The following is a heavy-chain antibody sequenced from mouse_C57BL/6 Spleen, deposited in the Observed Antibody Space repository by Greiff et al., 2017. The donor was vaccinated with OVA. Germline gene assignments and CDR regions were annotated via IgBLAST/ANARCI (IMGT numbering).Heavy chain of an antibody. J-gene: IGHJ3*01. CDR2: IYPGDGDT. CDR1: GYAFSSSW. V-gene: IGHV1-82*01. Sequence: QVQLQQSGPELVKPGASVKISCKASGYAFSSSWMNWVKQRPGKGLEWIGRIYPGDGDTNYNGKFKGKATLTADKSSSTAYRQLSSLTSEDSAVYFCAREELGRCAYWGQGTLVTVSA. CDR3: AREELGRCAY. D-gene: IGHD4-1*01.